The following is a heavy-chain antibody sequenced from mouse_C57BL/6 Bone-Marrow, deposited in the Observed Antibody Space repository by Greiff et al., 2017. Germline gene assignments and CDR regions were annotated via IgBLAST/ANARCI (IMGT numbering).Heavy chain of an antibody. J-gene: IGHJ2*01. Sequence: EVTLVESGGGLVKPGGSLKLSCAASGFTFSSYTMSWVRQTPEKRLEWVATISGGGGTTYYPDSVKGRFTFSRDNAKNTLSLQMSSLRSEDTALDYCARHTTTVVADYWGQGTTLTVSS. CDR3: ARHTTTVVADY. CDR2: ISGGGGTT. D-gene: IGHD1-1*01. V-gene: IGHV5-9*01. CDR1: GFTFSSYT.